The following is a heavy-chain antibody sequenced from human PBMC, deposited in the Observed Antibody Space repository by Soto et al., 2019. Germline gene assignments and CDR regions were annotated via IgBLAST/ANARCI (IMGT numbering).Heavy chain of an antibody. Sequence: QVQLVESGGGVVQPGRSLRLSCAASGFTFSSYAMHWVRQAPGKGLEWVAVISYDGSNKYYADSVKGRFTISRDNSKNTLYLQMNSLRAEDTAVYYCARAPRYGIYYYDSSVDYYFDYWGQGTLVTVSS. CDR3: ARAPRYGIYYYDSSVDYYFDY. D-gene: IGHD3-22*01. J-gene: IGHJ4*02. CDR1: GFTFSSYA. CDR2: ISYDGSNK. V-gene: IGHV3-30-3*01.